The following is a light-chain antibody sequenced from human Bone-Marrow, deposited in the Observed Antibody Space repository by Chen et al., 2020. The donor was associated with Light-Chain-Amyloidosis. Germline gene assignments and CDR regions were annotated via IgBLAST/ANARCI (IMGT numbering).Light chain of an antibody. CDR2: RDT. CDR3: QSADSSGTYEVI. J-gene: IGLJ2*01. Sequence: SYELTQPPSVSVSPGQTARITCSGDDLPTKYAYWYQQKPGQAPVLGIHRDTERPSGISERFSVYSSGTTATLTISGVQAEDEADYHCQSADSSGTYEVIFGGGTKLTVL. CDR1: DLPTKY. V-gene: IGLV3-25*03.